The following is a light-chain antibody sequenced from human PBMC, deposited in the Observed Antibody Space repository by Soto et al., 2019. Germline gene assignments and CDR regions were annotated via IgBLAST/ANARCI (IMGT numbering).Light chain of an antibody. Sequence: DIVMTQSPLSLPVTPGEPASISCRSSQSLGHSNGYNYFDWYLQKPGQSPQLLIYLGSNPASGVPDRFSGSGSGTDFTLKISRVEAEDVGVYYCMQPLQSWTFGQGTKVDIK. CDR1: QSLGHSNGYNY. J-gene: IGKJ1*01. V-gene: IGKV2-28*01. CDR3: MQPLQSWT. CDR2: LGS.